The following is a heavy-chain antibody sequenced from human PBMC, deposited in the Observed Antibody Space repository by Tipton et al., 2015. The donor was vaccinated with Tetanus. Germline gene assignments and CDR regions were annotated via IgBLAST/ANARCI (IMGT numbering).Heavy chain of an antibody. Sequence: TLSLTCTVSGASIRSGGYYWTWIRQHPERGLEWLGDIYYTGNTYYNPSLKSRVTISVDTSKNQFSLKLTSVTAADTAVYCCARRLIQNWFDPWGQGTLVTVSS. D-gene: IGHD2-8*01. CDR2: IYYTGNT. CDR3: ARRLIQNWFDP. V-gene: IGHV4-31*03. J-gene: IGHJ5*02. CDR1: GASIRSGGYY.